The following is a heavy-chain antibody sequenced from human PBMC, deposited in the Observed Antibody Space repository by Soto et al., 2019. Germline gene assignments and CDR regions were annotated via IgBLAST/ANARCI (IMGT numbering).Heavy chain of an antibody. CDR2: IIPILGIA. Sequence: ASVKVSCKASGGTFSSYTISWVRQAPGQGLEWMGRIIPILGIANYAQKFQGRGRITADKSTSTAYMELSSMRTEDTAVYYCAREGCGGDCYSDYYYYMDVWGKGTTVTVSS. CDR1: GGTFSSYT. D-gene: IGHD2-21*01. J-gene: IGHJ6*03. V-gene: IGHV1-69*04. CDR3: AREGCGGDCYSDYYYYMDV.